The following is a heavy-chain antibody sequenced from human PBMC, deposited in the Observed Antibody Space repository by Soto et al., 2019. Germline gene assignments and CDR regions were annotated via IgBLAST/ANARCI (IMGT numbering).Heavy chain of an antibody. CDR1: GVSISSYY. CDR2: IYYSGGT. Sequence: QEQLQESGPGLVKPSETLSLTCTVSGVSISSYYWNWIRQPPGKGLEWIGYIYYSGGTTYNPSLKSRVTISVDTSKSQFSLQLSSVTASDTAVYFCARKALPGWYFDLWGRGTLVTVSS. J-gene: IGHJ2*01. V-gene: IGHV4-59*01. CDR3: ARKALPGWYFDL.